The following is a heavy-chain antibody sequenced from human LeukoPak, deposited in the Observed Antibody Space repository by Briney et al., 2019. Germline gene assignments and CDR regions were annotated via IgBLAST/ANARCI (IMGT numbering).Heavy chain of an antibody. V-gene: IGHV3-7*01. Sequence: GGSLRLSCAASGFTFSSYYMSWARQAPGKGLEWVAYINQDEKDKYYADSVKGRFTISRDNAKKSLYLQMNSLRVEDTAVYYCAREARLGTTDDAADIWGQGTMVTVSS. J-gene: IGHJ3*02. CDR2: INQDEKDK. CDR1: GFTFSSYY. CDR3: AREARLGTTDDAADI. D-gene: IGHD1-7*01.